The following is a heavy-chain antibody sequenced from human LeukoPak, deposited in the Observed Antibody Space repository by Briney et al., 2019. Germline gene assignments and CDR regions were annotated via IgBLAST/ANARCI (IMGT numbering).Heavy chain of an antibody. D-gene: IGHD5-24*01. CDR2: IIPIFGTA. V-gene: IGHV1-69*05. J-gene: IGHJ3*02. CDR3: ARDGYNSGAFDI. CDR1: GGTFSSYA. Sequence: SVKVSCEASGGTFSSYAISWVRQAPGQGLEWMGGIIPIFGTANYAQKFQGRVTITTDESTSTAYMELSSLRSEDTAVYYCARDGYNSGAFDIWGQGTMVTVSS.